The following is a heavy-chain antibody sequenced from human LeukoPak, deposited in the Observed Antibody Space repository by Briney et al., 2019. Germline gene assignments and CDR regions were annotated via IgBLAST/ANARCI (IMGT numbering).Heavy chain of an antibody. J-gene: IGHJ6*03. Sequence: SEPLSLTCTVSGGSISSYYWSWIRQPPGKGLEWLGYIYYSGSTNYNPSLKSRVTISVDTSKNQFSLKLSSVTAADTAVYYCARTVRGVMGYYYYYMDVWGKGTTVTISS. CDR1: GGSISSYY. V-gene: IGHV4-59*01. CDR2: IYYSGST. CDR3: ARTVRGVMGYYYYYMDV. D-gene: IGHD3-10*01.